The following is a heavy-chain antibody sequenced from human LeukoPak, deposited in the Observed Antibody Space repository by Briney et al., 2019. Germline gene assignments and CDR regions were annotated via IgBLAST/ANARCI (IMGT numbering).Heavy chain of an antibody. CDR3: ARDSTYGFWSGYQHY. V-gene: IGHV1-2*02. Sequence: ASVTVSCKASGYTFTGYYMHWVRQAPGQGLEWMGWINPNSGGTNYAQKFQGRVTMTRDTSISTAYMELSRLRSDDTAVYYCARDSTYGFWSGYQHYWGQGTLVTVSS. CDR2: INPNSGGT. CDR1: GYTFTGYY. D-gene: IGHD3-3*01. J-gene: IGHJ4*02.